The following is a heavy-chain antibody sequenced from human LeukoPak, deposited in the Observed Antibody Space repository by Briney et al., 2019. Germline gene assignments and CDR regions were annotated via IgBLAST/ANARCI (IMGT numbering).Heavy chain of an antibody. CDR2: ISYDGSNK. Sequence: PGGSLRLSCAASGFTVSSYYMTWVRQAPGKGLEWVAVISYDGSNKYYADSMKGRFTISRDNSKNTLYLQMNSLRAEDTAVYYCAKDLGGYGSGSYIVDYWGQGTLVTVSS. V-gene: IGHV3-30*18. CDR1: GFTVSSYY. CDR3: AKDLGGYGSGSYIVDY. J-gene: IGHJ4*02. D-gene: IGHD3-10*01.